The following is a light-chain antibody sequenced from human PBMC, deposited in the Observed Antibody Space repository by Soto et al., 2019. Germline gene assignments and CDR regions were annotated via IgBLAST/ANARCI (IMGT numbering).Light chain of an antibody. CDR2: GAS. Sequence: EIVLTQSPGTLSLSPGERATLSCRASRSVSSSYLAWYQQKPGQAPRLLIYGASSRATGIPDRFSGSGSGTDFTLTISRLEPEDFAVYYCQQYGSSPRLTFGGGTKVEIK. J-gene: IGKJ4*01. CDR3: QQYGSSPRLT. CDR1: RSVSSSY. V-gene: IGKV3-20*01.